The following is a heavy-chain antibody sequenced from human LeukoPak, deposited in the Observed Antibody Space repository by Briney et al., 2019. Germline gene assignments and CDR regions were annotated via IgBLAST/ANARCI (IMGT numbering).Heavy chain of an antibody. CDR2: ISDSGSST. Sequence: GGSLRLSCAASGFTFSDYYMSWIRQAPGKGLEWVSYISDSGSSTHYAESVKGRFTISRDNAKKSLYLQMNSLRVEDTAVFYCARNRGGGSYFYGMDVWGQGTTVTVSS. V-gene: IGHV3-11*01. J-gene: IGHJ6*02. CDR1: GFTFSDYY. CDR3: ARNRGGGSYFYGMDV. D-gene: IGHD1-26*01.